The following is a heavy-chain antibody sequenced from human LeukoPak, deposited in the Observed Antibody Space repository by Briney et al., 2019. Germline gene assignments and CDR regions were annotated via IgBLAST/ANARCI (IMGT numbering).Heavy chain of an antibody. Sequence: EASVKVSFKASGYSFSAYYMHWVRQAPGQGLEWMGWIDPSSGTSYAQKFQGRVTMTRDTSISTAHMELSRLTSDDTAVYYCTRGGRLEFDYWGQGSLVTVSS. D-gene: IGHD2-15*01. V-gene: IGHV1-2*02. J-gene: IGHJ4*02. CDR1: GYSFSAYY. CDR3: TRGGRLEFDY. CDR2: IDPSSGT.